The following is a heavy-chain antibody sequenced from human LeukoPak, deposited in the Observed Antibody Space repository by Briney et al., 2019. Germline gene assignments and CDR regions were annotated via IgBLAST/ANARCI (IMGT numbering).Heavy chain of an antibody. Sequence: KPGGSLRLSCAASGFTFSNAWMTWVRQAPGKGLEWVGRIKSKTDGGTTDYAAPVKGRFTISRDDSQNTLYLQMNSLKTEDTAVACCTTDLGITMVRGVIGDAFDIWGQGTVVTVS. V-gene: IGHV3-15*01. CDR3: TTDLGITMVRGVIGDAFDI. CDR1: GFTFSNAW. CDR2: IKSKTDGGTT. D-gene: IGHD3-10*01. J-gene: IGHJ3*02.